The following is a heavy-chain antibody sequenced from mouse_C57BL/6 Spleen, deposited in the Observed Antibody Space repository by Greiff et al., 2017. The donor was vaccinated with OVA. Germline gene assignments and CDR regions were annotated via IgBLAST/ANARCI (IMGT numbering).Heavy chain of an antibody. Sequence: QVQLQQSGPELVKPGASVKISCKASGYAFSSSWMNWVKQRPGKGLEWIGRIYPGDGDTNYNGKFKGKATLTADKSSSTAYMQLSSLTSEDSAVYFCARGSTTVVARMDYWGQGTSVTVSS. CDR3: ARGSTTVVARMDY. V-gene: IGHV1-82*01. CDR2: IYPGDGDT. J-gene: IGHJ4*01. CDR1: GYAFSSSW. D-gene: IGHD1-1*01.